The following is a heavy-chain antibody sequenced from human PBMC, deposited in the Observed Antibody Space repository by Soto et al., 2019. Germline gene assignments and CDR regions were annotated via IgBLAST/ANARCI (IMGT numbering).Heavy chain of an antibody. CDR2: IYYSGST. CDR1: GGSISSSSYY. Sequence: SETLSLTCTVSGGSISSSSYYWGWIRQPPGKGLEWIGSIYYSGSTYYNPSLKSRVTISVDTSKNQFSLKLSSVTAADTAVYYCARHHPYGDYVVWRDNWFDPWGQGTLVTVSS. CDR3: ARHHPYGDYVVWRDNWFDP. J-gene: IGHJ5*02. D-gene: IGHD4-17*01. V-gene: IGHV4-39*01.